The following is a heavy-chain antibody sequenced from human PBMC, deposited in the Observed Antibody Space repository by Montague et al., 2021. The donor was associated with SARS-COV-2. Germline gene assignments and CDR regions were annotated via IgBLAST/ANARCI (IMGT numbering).Heavy chain of an antibody. J-gene: IGHJ3*02. CDR2: IYYSGST. Sequence: SETLSLTCTVSGGSISSYYWSWIRQPPGKGLEWIGYIYYSGSTNYNPSLKSRVTILVDTSKNQFSLKLSSVTAADTAVYYCARLGRGYSYAQSAFDIWGQGTMVTVSS. D-gene: IGHD5-18*01. CDR3: ARLGRGYSYAQSAFDI. V-gene: IGHV4-59*08. CDR1: GGSISSYY.